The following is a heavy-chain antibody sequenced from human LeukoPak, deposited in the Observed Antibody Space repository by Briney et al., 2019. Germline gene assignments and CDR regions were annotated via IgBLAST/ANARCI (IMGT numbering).Heavy chain of an antibody. D-gene: IGHD1-26*01. CDR1: GYTSTSYG. J-gene: IGHJ3*02. Sequence: ASVKVSCKASGYTSTSYGISWVRQAPGQGLEWMGWISAYNGNTNYAQKLQGRVTMTTDTSTSTAYMELGSLRSDDTAVYYCARDGVRWELPSAFDIWGQGTMVTVSS. V-gene: IGHV1-18*01. CDR3: ARDGVRWELPSAFDI. CDR2: ISAYNGNT.